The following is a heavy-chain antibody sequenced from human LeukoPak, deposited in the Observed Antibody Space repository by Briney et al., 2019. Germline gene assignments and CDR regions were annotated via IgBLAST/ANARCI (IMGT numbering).Heavy chain of an antibody. D-gene: IGHD1-1*01. CDR1: GGSISSYY. CDR3: ARDLDEDPRRTGIKDAFDI. V-gene: IGHV4-4*07. J-gene: IGHJ3*02. CDR2: IYTSGST. Sequence: SETLSLTCTVSGGSISSYYWSWIRQPAGKGLEWIGRIYTSGSTNYNPSPKSRVTMSVDTSKNQFSLKLSSVTAADTAVYYCARDLDEDPRRTGIKDAFDIWGQGTMVTVSS.